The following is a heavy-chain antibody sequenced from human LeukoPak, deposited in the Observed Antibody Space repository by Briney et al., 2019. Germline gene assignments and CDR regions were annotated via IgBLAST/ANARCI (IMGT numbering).Heavy chain of an antibody. J-gene: IGHJ4*02. CDR1: GASFSGYY. CDR2: INHSGST. V-gene: IGHV4-34*01. D-gene: IGHD1-14*01. Sequence: SETLSLTCAVYGASFSGYYWTWIRQPPGKGLEWIGEINHSGSTNYNPSLKSRVTISVDTSKYQFSLKLRSVTAADTAVYYCARPSGGTPFKRFDYWGEGTLVTVSS. CDR3: ARPSGGTPFKRFDY.